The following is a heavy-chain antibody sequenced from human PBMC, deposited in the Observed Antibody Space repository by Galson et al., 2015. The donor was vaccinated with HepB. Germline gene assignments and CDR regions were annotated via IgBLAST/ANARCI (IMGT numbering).Heavy chain of an antibody. CDR1: GGSIRNDYYH. CDR2: IYYRGST. V-gene: IGHV4-39*01. J-gene: IGHJ4*02. D-gene: IGHD6-13*01. Sequence: SETLSLTCTVSGGSIRNDYYHWAWIRQPPGKGLEWIGSIYYRGSTYYNPSLKSRVTISEDTSKNQFSLRLSSVTAADTAVYYCASKNQLVKSFDYWGQGTLVTVPS. CDR3: ASKNQLVKSFDY.